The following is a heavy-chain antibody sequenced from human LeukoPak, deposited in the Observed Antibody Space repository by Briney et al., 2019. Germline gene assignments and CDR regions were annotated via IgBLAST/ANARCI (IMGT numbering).Heavy chain of an antibody. CDR3: AKDKSSWYAFDI. J-gene: IGHJ3*02. CDR1: GFTFSSYG. CDR2: IRYDGSNK. V-gene: IGHV3-30*02. D-gene: IGHD6-13*01. Sequence: PGGSLRLSCAASGFTFSSYGMHWVRQAPGKGLEWVAFIRYDGSNKYYADSVKGRFTISRDNSKNTLYLQMNSLRAEDTAVYYCAKDKSSWYAFDIWGQGTMVTVPS.